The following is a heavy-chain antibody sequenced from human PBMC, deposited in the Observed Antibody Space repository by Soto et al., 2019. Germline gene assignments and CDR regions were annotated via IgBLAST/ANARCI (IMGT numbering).Heavy chain of an antibody. CDR3: ARDQRRNFDY. Sequence: QVRLVQSGAEMKMPGASVKVSCKASGYKFTSNGISWVRQAPGQGLEWMGWISTSKGNTNYAQKFQGRVTMTTDTSTSKAYMELRSLRSDDTAVYYCARDQRRNFDYWGQGTLVTVSS. V-gene: IGHV1-18*01. J-gene: IGHJ4*02. CDR1: GYKFTSNG. CDR2: ISTSKGNT.